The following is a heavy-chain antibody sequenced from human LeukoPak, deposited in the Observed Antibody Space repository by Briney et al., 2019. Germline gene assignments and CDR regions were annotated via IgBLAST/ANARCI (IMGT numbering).Heavy chain of an antibody. Sequence: TSETLSLTCTVSGGTISSYYWSWIRQPPGKGLEWIGYIYYSGSTNYNPSLKSRVTISVDTSKNQFSLKLSSVTAADTAVYYCARDLWGDGYNSAPYYYYYMDVWGKGTTVTVPS. V-gene: IGHV4-59*01. D-gene: IGHD5-24*01. J-gene: IGHJ6*03. CDR1: GGTISSYY. CDR2: IYYSGST. CDR3: ARDLWGDGYNSAPYYYYYMDV.